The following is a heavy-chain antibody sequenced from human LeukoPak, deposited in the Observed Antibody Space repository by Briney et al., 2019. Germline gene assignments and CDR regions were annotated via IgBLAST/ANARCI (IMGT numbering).Heavy chain of an antibody. CDR2: IWYGGSNK. V-gene: IGHV3-30*02. J-gene: IGHJ4*02. CDR3: AKDSGSGWPTIDH. CDR1: GFPFSIYG. Sequence: GGSLTLSCAASGFPFSIYGMHWVRQAPGKGLEWVAVIWYGGSNKYYADSVKGRFTISSDNTKNTLYLQMNSLRAEDAAVYYCAKDSGSGWPTIDHWGQGTLVTVSA. D-gene: IGHD6-19*01.